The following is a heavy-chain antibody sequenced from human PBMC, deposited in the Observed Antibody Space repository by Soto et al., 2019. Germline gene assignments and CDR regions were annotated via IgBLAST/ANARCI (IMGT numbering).Heavy chain of an antibody. CDR3: ARGLRYCSGGSCYDY. D-gene: IGHD2-15*01. CDR2: ISSSSSYI. CDR1: GFTFRSYS. V-gene: IGHV3-21*01. J-gene: IGHJ4*02. Sequence: EVQLVESGGGLVKPGGSLRLSCAASGFTFRSYSMNWVRQAPGKGREWVSSISSSSSYIYYADSVKGRFTISRDHDKNSLYLQMNSLRAEDTAVYYCARGLRYCSGGSCYDYWRQGTLVTVSS.